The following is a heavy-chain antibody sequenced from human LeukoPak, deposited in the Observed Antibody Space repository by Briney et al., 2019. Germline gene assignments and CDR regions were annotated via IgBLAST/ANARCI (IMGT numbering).Heavy chain of an antibody. CDR1: GFTFSDYY. V-gene: IGHV3-11*01. J-gene: IGHJ5*01. CDR2: ISGSGSTV. D-gene: IGHD4-23*01. Sequence: GSLRLSCAASGFTFSDYYMSWIRQAPGKGLEWISYISGSGSTVYYAASVRGRFTISRDNAKNSLFLQVNSLRAEDTAVYYCARDRGNSDPGDWFDSWGQGTLVTVSS. CDR3: ARDRGNSDPGDWFDS.